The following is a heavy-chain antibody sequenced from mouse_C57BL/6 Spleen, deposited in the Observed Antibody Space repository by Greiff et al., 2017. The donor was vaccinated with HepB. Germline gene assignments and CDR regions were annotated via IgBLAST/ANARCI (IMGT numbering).Heavy chain of an antibody. D-gene: IGHD1-1*01. CDR1: GFTFSSYG. CDR3: ARHGYYGSILYAMDY. Sequence: EVKVVESGGDLVKPGGSLKLSCAASGFTFSSYGMSWVRQTPDKRLEWVATISSGGSYTYYPDSVKGRFTISRDNAKNTLYLQMSSLKSEDTAMYFCARHGYYGSILYAMDYWGQRNSDTLSS. V-gene: IGHV5-6*01. J-gene: IGHJ4*01. CDR2: ISSGGSYT.